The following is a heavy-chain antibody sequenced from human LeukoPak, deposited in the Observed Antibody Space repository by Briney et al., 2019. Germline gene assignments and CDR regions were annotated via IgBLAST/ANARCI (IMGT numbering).Heavy chain of an antibody. CDR2: IIPILGIA. V-gene: IGHV1-69*04. CDR3: ARVKNGYSLDAFDI. D-gene: IGHD5-24*01. J-gene: IGHJ3*02. CDR1: GGTFISYA. Sequence: SVKVSCKASGGTFISYAISWVRQAPGQGLEWMGRIIPILGIANYAQKFQGRVTITADKSTSTAYMELSSLRSEDTAVYYCARVKNGYSLDAFDIWGQGTMVTVSS.